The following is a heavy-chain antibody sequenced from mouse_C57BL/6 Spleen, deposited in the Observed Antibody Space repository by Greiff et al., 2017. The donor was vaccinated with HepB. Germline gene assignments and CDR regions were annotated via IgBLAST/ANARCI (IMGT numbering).Heavy chain of an antibody. J-gene: IGHJ4*01. D-gene: IGHD1-1*01. Sequence: VKDRFTISRDDSESMLYLQMNNLKTEDTAMYYCVRQRELRYPDYWGQGTSVTVSS. V-gene: IGHV10-1*01. CDR3: VRQRELRYPDY.